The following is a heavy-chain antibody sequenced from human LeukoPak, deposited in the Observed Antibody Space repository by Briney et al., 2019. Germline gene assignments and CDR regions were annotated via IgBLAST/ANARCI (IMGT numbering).Heavy chain of an antibody. CDR3: ARDIAATPDY. J-gene: IGHJ4*02. V-gene: IGHV3-48*04. Sequence: GGSLRLSCATSGFTFSSYSMNWVRQAPGKGLEWVAYISSRSTAKYYTGSVKGRFTISRDNAKNTLYLQMNSLRAEDTAVYYCARDIAATPDYWGQGTLVTVSS. D-gene: IGHD2-15*01. CDR1: GFTFSSYS. CDR2: ISSRSTAK.